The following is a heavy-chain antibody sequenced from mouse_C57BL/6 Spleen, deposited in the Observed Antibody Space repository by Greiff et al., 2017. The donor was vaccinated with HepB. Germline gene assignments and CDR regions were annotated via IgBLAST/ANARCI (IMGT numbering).Heavy chain of an antibody. V-gene: IGHV1-69*01. CDR2: IDPSDSYT. CDR3: ARSEAMDY. J-gene: IGHJ4*01. CDR1: GYTFTSYW. Sequence: QVHVKQPGAELVMPGASVKLSCKASGYTFTSYWMHWVKQRPGQGLEWIGEIDPSDSYTNYNQKFKGKSTLTVDKSSSTAYMQLSSLTSEDSAVYYCARSEAMDYWGQGTSVTVSS.